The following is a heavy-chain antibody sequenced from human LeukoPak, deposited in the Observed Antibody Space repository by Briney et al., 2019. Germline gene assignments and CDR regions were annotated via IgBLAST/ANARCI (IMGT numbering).Heavy chain of an antibody. D-gene: IGHD3-3*01. CDR1: GGSFSDYY. CDR2: INHSGST. CDR3: ARSKLRFLEWLLDY. V-gene: IGHV4-34*01. Sequence: SETLSLTCAVYGGSFSDYYWSWIRQPPGKGLEWIGEINHSGSTNYNPSLKSRVTISVDTSKNQFSLKLSSVTAADTAVYYCARSKLRFLEWLLDYWGQGTLVTVSS. J-gene: IGHJ4*02.